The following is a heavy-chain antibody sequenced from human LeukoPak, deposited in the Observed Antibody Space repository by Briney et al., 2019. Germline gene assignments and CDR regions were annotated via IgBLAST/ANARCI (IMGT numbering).Heavy chain of an antibody. CDR3: AREAAPYGSGSYYTEVYYYYYYYMDV. CDR2: ISSSSSYI. Sequence: KSGGSLRLSCAASGFTFSSYSMNWVRQAPGKGLEWVSSISSSSSYIYYADSVKGRFTISRDNAKNSLYLQMNSLRAEDTAVYYCAREAAPYGSGSYYTEVYYYYYYYMDVWGKGTTVTISS. CDR1: GFTFSSYS. D-gene: IGHD3-10*01. V-gene: IGHV3-21*01. J-gene: IGHJ6*03.